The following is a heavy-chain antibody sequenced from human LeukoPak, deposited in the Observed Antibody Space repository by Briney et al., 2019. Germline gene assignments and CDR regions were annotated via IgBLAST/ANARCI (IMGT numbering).Heavy chain of an antibody. CDR2: MNSDGSTI. Sequence: GGSLRLSCAASGFTLSSYAMNWARQAPGKGLEWVSFMNSDGSTIHYAESVKGRFTISRDNAENSLYLQMNSLRAEDTAVYYCARDPYSSSWTKGWFDPWGQGTLVTVSS. D-gene: IGHD6-13*01. CDR1: GFTLSSYA. V-gene: IGHV3-48*01. J-gene: IGHJ5*02. CDR3: ARDPYSSSWTKGWFDP.